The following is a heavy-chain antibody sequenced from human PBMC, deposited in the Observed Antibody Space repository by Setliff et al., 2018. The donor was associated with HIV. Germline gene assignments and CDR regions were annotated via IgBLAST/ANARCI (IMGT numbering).Heavy chain of an antibody. CDR2: MSYSGST. CDR3: ARNPHYFDRSGSYSWFYFDF. J-gene: IGHJ4*02. V-gene: IGHV4-39*02. D-gene: IGHD3-22*01. Sequence: ETLSPTCSVSGDSISSGPYYWAWLRQPPGKGLEWIGSMSYSGSTIYNSSLKTRVTITVDTSKNNSSLRLSSVSAPDTAVYYCARNPHYFDRSGSYSWFYFDFWGQGALVTVSS. CDR1: GDSISSGPYY.